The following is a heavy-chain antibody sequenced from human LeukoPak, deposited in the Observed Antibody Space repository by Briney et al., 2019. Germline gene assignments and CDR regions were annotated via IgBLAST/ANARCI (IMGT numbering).Heavy chain of an antibody. CDR2: ISAYNGNT. J-gene: IGHJ6*02. CDR3: ARVHRGHYYYGMDV. Sequence: EASVKVSCKASGGTFSSYAISWVRQAPGQGLEWMGWISAYNGNTNYAQKLQGRVTMTRDTSTSTVYMELSSLRSEDTAVYYCARVHRGHYYYGMDVWGQGTTVTVSS. V-gene: IGHV1-18*01. D-gene: IGHD1-14*01. CDR1: GGTFSSYA.